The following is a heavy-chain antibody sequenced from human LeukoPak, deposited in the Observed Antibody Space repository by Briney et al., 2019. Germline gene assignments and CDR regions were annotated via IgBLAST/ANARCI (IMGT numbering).Heavy chain of an antibody. Sequence: GGSLRLSCAASGFTFSSYAMHWVRQAPGKGLEWVAVISYDGSNKYYADSVKGRFTISRDNSKNTLYLQMNSLRAEDTAVYCCARDLEEVGATASYWGQGTLVTVSS. J-gene: IGHJ4*02. CDR1: GFTFSSYA. D-gene: IGHD1-26*01. CDR3: ARDLEEVGATASY. V-gene: IGHV3-30*04. CDR2: ISYDGSNK.